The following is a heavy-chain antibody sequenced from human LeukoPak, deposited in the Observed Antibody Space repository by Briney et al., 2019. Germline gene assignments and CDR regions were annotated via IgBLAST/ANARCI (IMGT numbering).Heavy chain of an antibody. D-gene: IGHD6-13*01. V-gene: IGHV3-74*01. J-gene: IGHJ4*02. Sequence: GGSLRLSCAASGFTFSSYWMHWVRQAPGKGLVWVSRINTDGSNTIYADSVRGRFTISRDNAKNSLYLQVNSLRAEDTAVYYCARVIIAPPGTDYWGQGTLVTVSS. CDR1: GFTFSSYW. CDR2: INTDGSNT. CDR3: ARVIIAPPGTDY.